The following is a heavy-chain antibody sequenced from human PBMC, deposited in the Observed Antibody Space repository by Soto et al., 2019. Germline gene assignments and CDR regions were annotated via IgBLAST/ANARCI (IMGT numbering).Heavy chain of an antibody. CDR3: TTDSYITSIIVRFDY. CDR2: VKSKTDGGTT. D-gene: IGHD3-3*01. CDR1: GFTLSNAW. J-gene: IGHJ4*02. V-gene: IGHV3-15*07. Sequence: EVRLVESGGGLVKPGGSLQLSCAASGFTLSNAWINWVRQAPGKGLEWVGRVKSKTDGGTTDFAAPVKGRYAISRDDSKNMVYLEMNSLKTEDTCIYHCTTDSYITSIIVRFDYWGQGTLVTVSS.